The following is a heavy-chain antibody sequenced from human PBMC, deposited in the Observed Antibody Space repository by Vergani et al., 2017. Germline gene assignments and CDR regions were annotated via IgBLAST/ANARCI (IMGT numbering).Heavy chain of an antibody. CDR2: IYPGDSDT. Sequence: EVPLVPSGAAVKTPGESLTISCKRSGYSFTSYWIGWVRQMPGKGLEWMGIIYPGDSDTRYSPSFQGQVTISADKSISTAYLQWSSLKASDTAMYYCARLVPADDKADEYYYDSSGYYYGRFDPWGQGTLVTVSS. J-gene: IGHJ5*02. V-gene: IGHV5-51*01. CDR1: GYSFTSYW. D-gene: IGHD3-22*01. CDR3: ARLVPADDKADEYYYDSSGYYYGRFDP.